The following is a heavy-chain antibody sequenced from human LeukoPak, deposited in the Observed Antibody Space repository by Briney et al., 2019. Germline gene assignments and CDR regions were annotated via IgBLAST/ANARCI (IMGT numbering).Heavy chain of an antibody. CDR1: GYTFTDYY. J-gene: IGHJ4*02. CDR2: INPKSGDT. D-gene: IGHD3-9*01. CDR3: ARDWLLRYSEGGFDY. Sequence: ASVKVSCKTSGYTFTDYYIHWVRQVPGQGLEWMGWINPKSGDTTYAQKFQGRVTMTRDTSISTAYMELSSLRSDDTAVYYCARDWLLRYSEGGFDYWGQGTLVTVSS. V-gene: IGHV1-2*02.